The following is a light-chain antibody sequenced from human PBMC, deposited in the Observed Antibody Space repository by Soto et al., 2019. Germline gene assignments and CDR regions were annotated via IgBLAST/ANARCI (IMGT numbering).Light chain of an antibody. CDR1: QSVSRNY. Sequence: EIVLTQSPGTPSLSPGERATLSCRASQSVSRNYLAWYQQRPGQAPRLLIYDAFNRATGIPDRFSGRGSGTDFTLTISRLEPEDFAVYYCQQYGDSPRTFGQGTKVEIK. V-gene: IGKV3-20*01. CDR2: DAF. J-gene: IGKJ1*01. CDR3: QQYGDSPRT.